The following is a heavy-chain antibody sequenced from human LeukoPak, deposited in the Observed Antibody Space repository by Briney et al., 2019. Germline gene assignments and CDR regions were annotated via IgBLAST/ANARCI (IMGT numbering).Heavy chain of an antibody. D-gene: IGHD5-24*01. V-gene: IGHV4-59*01. Sequence: PSETLSLTCTVSGGSISSYYWSWIRQPPGKGLEWIGYIYYSGSTNCNPSLKSRVTISVDTSKNQFSLKLSSVTAADTAVYYCASGDGYNGPDAFDIWGQGTMVTVSS. CDR2: IYYSGST. CDR3: ASGDGYNGPDAFDI. J-gene: IGHJ3*02. CDR1: GGSISSYY.